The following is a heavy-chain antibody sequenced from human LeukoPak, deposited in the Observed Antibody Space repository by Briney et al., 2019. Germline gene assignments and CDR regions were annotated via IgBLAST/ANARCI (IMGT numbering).Heavy chain of an antibody. CDR1: GGSISSYY. D-gene: IGHD3-10*01. Sequence: SETLSLTCTVSGGSISSYYWSWIRQPPGKRLEYIGSIYYSGTPNYNPSLKSRVTISVDTSRDQFSLRLSSVTAADTAVYYCARVRFGELYDAFDIWGQGTMVTVSS. V-gene: IGHV4-59*08. CDR2: IYYSGTP. J-gene: IGHJ3*02. CDR3: ARVRFGELYDAFDI.